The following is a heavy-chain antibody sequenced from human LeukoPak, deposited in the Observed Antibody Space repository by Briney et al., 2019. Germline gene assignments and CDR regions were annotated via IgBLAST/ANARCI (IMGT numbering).Heavy chain of an antibody. CDR1: GFTFSIYW. V-gene: IGHV3-23*01. CDR2: INANSGTT. J-gene: IGHJ5*01. CDR3: AKPISGGLAVTADWFHP. D-gene: IGHD6-19*01. Sequence: GGSLRLSCAASGFTFSIYWMSWLRQPPGKGLEWVSTINANSGTTSYAASVRGRFTISRDNSKNTLYLQLNTLRADDTAAYYCAKPISGGLAVTADWFHPWGQGTLVVVSS.